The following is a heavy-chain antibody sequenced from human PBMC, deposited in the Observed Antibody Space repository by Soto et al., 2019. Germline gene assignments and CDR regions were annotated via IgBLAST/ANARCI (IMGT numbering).Heavy chain of an antibody. CDR1: GFSFSTYA. CDR3: ARDYSSYGPFDY. J-gene: IGHJ4*02. CDR2: ISYDGDHK. Sequence: GGSLRLSCAASGFSFSTYAMHWVRQTPGKGLEWVAVISYDGDHKYYTDSVKGRFTISRDNAKNSLYLQMNSLRAEDTAVYYCARDYSSYGPFDYWGQGTLVTVSS. V-gene: IGHV3-30-3*01. D-gene: IGHD5-18*01.